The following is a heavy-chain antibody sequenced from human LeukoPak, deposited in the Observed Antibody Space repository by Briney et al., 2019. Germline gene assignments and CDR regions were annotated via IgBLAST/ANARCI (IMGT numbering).Heavy chain of an antibody. Sequence: ASVKVSCKAPGYTFTSYDINWVRQATGQGLEWMGWMNPNSGNTGYAQKFQGRVTMTRNTSISTAYMELSSLRSEDTAVYYCARGDYDYVWGSYRSRPTDYWGQGTLVTVSS. J-gene: IGHJ4*02. CDR1: GYTFTSYD. CDR2: MNPNSGNT. CDR3: ARGDYDYVWGSYRSRPTDY. V-gene: IGHV1-8*01. D-gene: IGHD3-16*02.